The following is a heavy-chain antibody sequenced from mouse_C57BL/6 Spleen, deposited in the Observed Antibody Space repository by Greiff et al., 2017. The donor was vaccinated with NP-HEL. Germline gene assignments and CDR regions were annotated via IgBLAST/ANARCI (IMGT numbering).Heavy chain of an antibody. Sequence: QVQLKQSGAELMKPGASVKLSCKATGYTFTGYWIEWVKQRPGHGLEWIGEILPGSGSTNYNEKFKGKATFTADTSSNTAYMQLSSLTTEDSAIYYCARPFYYGSSYVYYAMDYWGQGTSVTVSS. J-gene: IGHJ4*01. V-gene: IGHV1-9*01. CDR2: ILPGSGST. D-gene: IGHD1-1*01. CDR1: GYTFTGYW. CDR3: ARPFYYGSSYVYYAMDY.